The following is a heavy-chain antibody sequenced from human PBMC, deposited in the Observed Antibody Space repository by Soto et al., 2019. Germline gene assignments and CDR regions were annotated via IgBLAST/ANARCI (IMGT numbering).Heavy chain of an antibody. CDR1: GGSFSGYY. CDR3: ARSRIAVVGNLLFDP. Sequence: QVQLQQWGAGLLKPSETLSLTCAVYGGSFSGYYWSWIRQPPGKGLEWIGEINHSGSTNYNPSLKSRVTISVDTSKNQFSLKLSSVTAADTAVYYCARSRIAVVGNLLFDPWGQGTLVTVSS. J-gene: IGHJ5*02. D-gene: IGHD6-19*01. CDR2: INHSGST. V-gene: IGHV4-34*01.